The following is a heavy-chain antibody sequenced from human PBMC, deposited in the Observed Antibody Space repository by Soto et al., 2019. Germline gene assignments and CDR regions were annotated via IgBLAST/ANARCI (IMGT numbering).Heavy chain of an antibody. J-gene: IGHJ3*02. Sequence: ASVKVSCKDSGYTFTSYDINWVRQATGQGLEWMGCMNPNSGNTGYAQKFQGRVTMTRDTSTSTVYMELSSLRSEDTAVYYCARADYYDSPYAFDIWGQGTMVTVSS. V-gene: IGHV1-8*01. CDR2: MNPNSGNT. D-gene: IGHD3-22*01. CDR1: GYTFTSYD. CDR3: ARADYYDSPYAFDI.